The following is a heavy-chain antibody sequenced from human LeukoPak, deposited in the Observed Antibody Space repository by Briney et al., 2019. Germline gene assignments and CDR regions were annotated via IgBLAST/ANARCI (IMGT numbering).Heavy chain of an antibody. CDR1: GFTSSSHW. Sequence: PGGSLTLSCAASGFTSSSHWMSWVRQAPGKGPEWVAHIKPDGSGKYYVDSMEGRFSISRDNAKNSLFLQMSSLRAEDTAVYYCARPSCSGGTCFDYWGHGVLVTVSS. CDR3: ARPSCSGGTCFDY. D-gene: IGHD2-15*01. J-gene: IGHJ4*01. CDR2: IKPDGSGK. V-gene: IGHV3-7*03.